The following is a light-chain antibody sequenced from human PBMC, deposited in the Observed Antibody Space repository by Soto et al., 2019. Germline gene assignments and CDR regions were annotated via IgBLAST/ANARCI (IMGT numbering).Light chain of an antibody. V-gene: IGLV1-51*01. CDR2: DNN. CDR3: GTWDSSMSAGV. J-gene: IGLJ1*01. CDR1: SSNIGNNY. Sequence: QSVLTQPPSVSAAPGRKVTISCSGSSSNIGNNYVSWYQQLPGTAPTLLIYDNNKRPSGIPDRFSGSKSGTSATLGITGLQTGDEADYYCGTWDSSMSAGVFGTGTKVTVL.